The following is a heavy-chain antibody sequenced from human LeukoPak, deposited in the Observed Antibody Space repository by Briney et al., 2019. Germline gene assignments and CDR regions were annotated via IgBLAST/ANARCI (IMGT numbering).Heavy chain of an antibody. CDR3: ARVPYSGSYIFDY. Sequence: ASVKVSCKASGYTSTSYDINWVRQATGQGLEWMGWMNPNSGNTGYAQKFQGRVTITRNTSISTAYMELSSLRSEDTAVYYCARVPYSGSYIFDYWGQGTLVTVSS. V-gene: IGHV1-8*03. CDR2: MNPNSGNT. J-gene: IGHJ4*02. D-gene: IGHD1-26*01. CDR1: GYTSTSYD.